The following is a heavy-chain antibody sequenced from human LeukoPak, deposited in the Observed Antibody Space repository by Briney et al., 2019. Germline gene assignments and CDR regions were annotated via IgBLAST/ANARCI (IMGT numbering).Heavy chain of an antibody. CDR2: ISAYNGNT. CDR3: ARLFPYCSSTSCYPDY. V-gene: IGHV1-18*01. Sequence: ASVKVSCKASGYTFTSYGISWVRQAPGQGLEWMGWISAYNGNTNYAQKLQGRVTMTTNTSTSTAYMELRSLRSDDTAVYYCARLFPYCSSTSCYPDYWGQGTLVTVSS. CDR1: GYTFTSYG. J-gene: IGHJ4*02. D-gene: IGHD2-2*01.